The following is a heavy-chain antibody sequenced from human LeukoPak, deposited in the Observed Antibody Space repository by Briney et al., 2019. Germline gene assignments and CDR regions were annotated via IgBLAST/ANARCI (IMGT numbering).Heavy chain of an antibody. CDR2: ISGSGGST. D-gene: IGHD3-22*01. Sequence: GGSLRLSCAASGFTFSSYAMSWVRQAPGKGLEWVSAISGSGGSTYYADSVKGRFTISRDNSKNTLYLQMNSLRAEDTAVYYCAKERGPYYYDSSGYYAPYYFDYWGQGTLVTVSS. CDR3: AKERGPYYYDSSGYYAPYYFDY. V-gene: IGHV3-23*01. J-gene: IGHJ4*02. CDR1: GFTFSSYA.